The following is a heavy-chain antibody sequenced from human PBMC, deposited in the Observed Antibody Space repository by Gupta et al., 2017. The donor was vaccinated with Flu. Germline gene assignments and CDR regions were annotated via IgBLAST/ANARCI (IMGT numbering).Heavy chain of an antibody. Sequence: GFTFSSYAMSWVRQAPGKGLEWVSAISGSGGSTYYADSVKGRFTISRDNSKNTLYLQMNSLRAEDTAVYYCAKGRGGAFDYWGQGTLVTVSS. D-gene: IGHD3-10*01. CDR2: ISGSGGST. V-gene: IGHV3-23*01. CDR1: GFTFSSYA. CDR3: AKGRGGAFDY. J-gene: IGHJ4*02.